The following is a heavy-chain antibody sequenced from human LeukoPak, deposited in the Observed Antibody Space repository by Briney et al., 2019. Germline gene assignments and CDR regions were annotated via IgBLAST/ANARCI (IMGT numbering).Heavy chain of an antibody. J-gene: IGHJ4*02. CDR3: ARGTNYDSSCYSLDY. CDR2: INPNSGGT. D-gene: IGHD3-22*01. V-gene: IGHV1-2*02. CDR1: GYTFTGYY. Sequence: SVKVSCKASGYTFTGYYMHWVRQAPGQGLEWMGWINPNSGGTNYAQKFQGRVTMTRDTSISTAYMELSRLRSDDTAVYYCARGTNYDSSCYSLDYWGQGTLVTVSS.